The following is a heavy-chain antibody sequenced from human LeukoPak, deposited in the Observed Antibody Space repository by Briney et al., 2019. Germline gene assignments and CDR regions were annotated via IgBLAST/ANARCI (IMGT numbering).Heavy chain of an antibody. J-gene: IGHJ4*02. Sequence: ASVKVSCKASGYTFGSYGITWVRQAPGQGLEWMGWISTNNGNTNYAQKLQDRVTMTTVTSTSTAYMELRSLRSDDTAVYYCARGGRYYDFWSGPFDYWGQGTLVTVSS. CDR3: ARGGRYYDFWSGPFDY. V-gene: IGHV1-18*01. CDR1: GYTFGSYG. D-gene: IGHD3-3*01. CDR2: ISTNNGNT.